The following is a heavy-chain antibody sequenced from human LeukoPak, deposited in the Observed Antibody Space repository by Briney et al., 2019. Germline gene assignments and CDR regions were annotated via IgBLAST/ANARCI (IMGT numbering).Heavy chain of an antibody. V-gene: IGHV4-59*01. CDR1: GGSISSYY. J-gene: IGHJ5*02. D-gene: IGHD3-10*01. CDR2: IYYSGST. CDR3: ARGRGYGWFDP. Sequence: SETLSLTCTVSGGSISSYYWSWIRQPPGKGLEWIGYIYYSGSTNYNPSLTSRVTISLDTSKNQFSLKLSSVTAADTAVYYCARGRGYGWFDPWGQGTLVTVSS.